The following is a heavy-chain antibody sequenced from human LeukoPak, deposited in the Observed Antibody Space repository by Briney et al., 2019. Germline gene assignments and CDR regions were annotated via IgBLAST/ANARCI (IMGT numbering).Heavy chain of an antibody. J-gene: IGHJ6*02. Sequence: SETLSLTCPVSGCSISSYYWSWIRQPAGKGLEWIGRIYTSGSTNYNPSLKSRVTMSVDTSKNQFSLKLSSVTAADTAVYYCAREGITMVRGALGYYYYGMDVWGQGTTVTVSS. D-gene: IGHD3-10*01. CDR3: AREGITMVRGALGYYYYGMDV. V-gene: IGHV4-4*07. CDR1: GCSISSYY. CDR2: IYTSGST.